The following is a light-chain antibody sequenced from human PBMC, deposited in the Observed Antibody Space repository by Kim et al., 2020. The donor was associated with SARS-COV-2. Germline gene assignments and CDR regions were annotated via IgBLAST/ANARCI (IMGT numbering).Light chain of an antibody. CDR2: QDS. J-gene: IGLJ2*01. V-gene: IGLV3-1*01. CDR3: QAWDSSTHVV. Sequence: SPGQTASITCSGDKLGDKYPCWYQQKPGQSPVLVIYQDSKRPSGSPERFSGSNSGNTATLTISGTQAMGEADYYCQAWDSSTHVVFGGGTKLTVL. CDR1: KLGDKY.